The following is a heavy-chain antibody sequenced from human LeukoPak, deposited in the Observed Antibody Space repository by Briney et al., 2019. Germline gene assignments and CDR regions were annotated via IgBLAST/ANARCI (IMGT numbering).Heavy chain of an antibody. Sequence: GESLKISCKGSGNSFTSYWIGWVRQMPGKGLEWMGIIYPGDSDTRYSPSFQGQVTISADKSISTAYLQWSSLKASDTAMYYCARHDDCSGGSCSIDYWGQGTLVTVSS. CDR1: GNSFTSYW. V-gene: IGHV5-51*01. CDR2: IYPGDSDT. J-gene: IGHJ4*02. D-gene: IGHD2-15*01. CDR3: ARHDDCSGGSCSIDY.